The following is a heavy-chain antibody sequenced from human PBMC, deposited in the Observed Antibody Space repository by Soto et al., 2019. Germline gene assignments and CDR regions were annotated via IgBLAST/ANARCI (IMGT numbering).Heavy chain of an antibody. CDR2: ISYDGSNK. J-gene: IGHJ4*02. D-gene: IGHD4-4*01. CDR1: GFTFSSYA. CDR3: ARDGDYSNAMAY. Sequence: QVQLVESGGGVVQPGRSLRLSCAASGFTFSSYAMHWVRQAPGKGLEWVAVISYDGSNKYYADSVKGRFTISRDNSKNTLYLQMNSLRAEDTAVYYCARDGDYSNAMAYWGQGTLVTVSS. V-gene: IGHV3-30-3*01.